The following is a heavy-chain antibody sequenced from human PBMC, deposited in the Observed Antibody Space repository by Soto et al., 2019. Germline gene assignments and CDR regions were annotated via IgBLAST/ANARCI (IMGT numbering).Heavy chain of an antibody. CDR3: AKGLLTYYYGSGNYYNLYYFDY. J-gene: IGHJ4*02. CDR1: GFTFSSYA. Sequence: EVQLLESGGGLVQPGGSLRLSCEASGFTFSSYAMSWVRQAPGKGLEWVSAISGSGGSTYYADSVKGRFTISRDNSKNTLYLQMNSLRAEDTAVYYCAKGLLTYYYGSGNYYNLYYFDYWGQGTLVTVSS. CDR2: ISGSGGST. V-gene: IGHV3-23*01. D-gene: IGHD3-10*01.